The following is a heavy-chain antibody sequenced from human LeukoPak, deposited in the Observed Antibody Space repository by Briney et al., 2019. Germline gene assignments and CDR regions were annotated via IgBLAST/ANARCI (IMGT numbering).Heavy chain of an antibody. CDR2: IIPIFGTA. Sequence: SVKVSCKAAGGTFSSYAISWVRQAPGQGLEWMGGIIPIFGTANYAQKFQGRVTITTDESTSTAYMELSSLRSEDTAVYYCASGYSGSYYGQDYWGQGTLVTVSS. D-gene: IGHD1-26*01. CDR1: GGTFSSYA. V-gene: IGHV1-69*05. CDR3: ASGYSGSYYGQDY. J-gene: IGHJ4*02.